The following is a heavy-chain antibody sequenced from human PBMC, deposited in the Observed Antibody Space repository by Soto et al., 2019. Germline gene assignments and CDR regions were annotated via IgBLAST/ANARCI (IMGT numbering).Heavy chain of an antibody. CDR1: GGSISNYY. J-gene: IGHJ4*02. CDR2: IYYSGST. Sequence: QVQLQESGPGLVKPSETLSLTCSVSGGSISNYYWSWIRQSPGKGLEWIGYIYYSGSTNYNPSLESRVTISVDASKNQVSLKLRSVTAADTAMYYCARVRTIARRYFDYWGQGTLVTVSS. V-gene: IGHV4-59*01. D-gene: IGHD1-7*01. CDR3: ARVRTIARRYFDY.